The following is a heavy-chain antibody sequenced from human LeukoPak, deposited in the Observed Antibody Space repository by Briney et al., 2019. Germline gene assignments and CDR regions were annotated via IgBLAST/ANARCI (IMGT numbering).Heavy chain of an antibody. V-gene: IGHV3-30*18. CDR1: GFTFSSYG. CDR2: ISYNRSNK. CDR3: AKGSYGASHFDY. D-gene: IGHD4-17*01. J-gene: IGHJ4*02. Sequence: GRSLRLSCAASGFTFSSYGMHWVRQAPGKGLGGVAVISYNRSNKYYADSVKGRFTISRDNSKNTLYLQMHSLRAEETAVYYCAKGSYGASHFDYWGQGTLVTVSS.